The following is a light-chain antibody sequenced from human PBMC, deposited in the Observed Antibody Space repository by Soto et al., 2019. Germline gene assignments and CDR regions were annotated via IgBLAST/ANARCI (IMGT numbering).Light chain of an antibody. CDR1: QSVSSN. J-gene: IGKJ1*01. CDR3: QQYNNLPQT. CDR2: GAS. V-gene: IGKV3-15*01. Sequence: EIVVTQSPATLSVSPGERATLSCRASQSVSSNLAWYQQKPGQAPRLLIHGASTRATGVPARFSGSVSGTDYTLTISSLQSEDFSVYYCQQYNNLPQTFGQGTNMEIK.